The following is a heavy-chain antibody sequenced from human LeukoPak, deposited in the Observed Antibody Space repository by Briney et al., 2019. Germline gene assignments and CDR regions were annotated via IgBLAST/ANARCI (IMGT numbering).Heavy chain of an antibody. V-gene: IGHV1-8*01. J-gene: IGHJ4*02. CDR3: ARKLYGSGSYD. D-gene: IGHD3-10*01. Sequence: ASVNVSCKASGYTFTNYDINWVRQATGQGLEWMGWMNPNSGSTGYAQKFQGRVTMTRDTSIRTAYLELSSLRSEDTAVYYCARKLYGSGSYDWGQGTLVTVSS. CDR1: GYTFTNYD. CDR2: MNPNSGST.